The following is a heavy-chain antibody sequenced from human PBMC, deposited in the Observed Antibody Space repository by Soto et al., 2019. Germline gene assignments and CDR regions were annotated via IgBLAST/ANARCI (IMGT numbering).Heavy chain of an antibody. CDR3: ARVFQSQVGAWHFDY. J-gene: IGHJ4*02. CDR2: ISSSSSYK. V-gene: IGHV3-21*01. Sequence: GALRLSCAAAGFTFSSYSMNWVRQSPGKGLEWVSSISSSSSYKYYADSVKGRFTISRDNAKNSPYLQMNSLRAEDTAVYSCARVFQSQVGAWHFDYWGQGTLVTVSS. CDR1: GFTFSSYS. D-gene: IGHD1-26*01.